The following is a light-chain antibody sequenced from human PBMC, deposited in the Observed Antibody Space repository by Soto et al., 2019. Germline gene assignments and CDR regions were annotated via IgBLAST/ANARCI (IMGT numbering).Light chain of an antibody. J-gene: IGLJ3*02. CDR3: ATWDDSLRGRV. CDR1: SSNIGTNY. CDR2: SNN. V-gene: IGLV1-47*02. Sequence: QSVLTQPPSASGTPGQRVTISCSGSSSNIGTNYVYWYQQVPGTAPKLLIYSNNQRPSGVPDRFSGSKSGTSASLAIRGLRSEDEGDYYCATWDDSLRGRVFGGGTKLTVL.